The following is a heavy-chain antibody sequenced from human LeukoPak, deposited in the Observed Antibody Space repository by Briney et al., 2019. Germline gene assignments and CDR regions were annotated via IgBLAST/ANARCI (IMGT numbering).Heavy chain of an antibody. CDR1: GFTFSSYG. CDR2: IYSCGST. Sequence: GGSLRLSCAASGFTFSSYGMSWVRQAPGKGLEWVSVIYSCGSTYYADSVKGRFTISRDNSKNTLYLQMNRLRAEDTAVYYCAKDPYSSGPYNWFDPWGQGTLVTVSS. V-gene: IGHV3-23*03. CDR3: AKDPYSSGPYNWFDP. D-gene: IGHD6-19*01. J-gene: IGHJ5*02.